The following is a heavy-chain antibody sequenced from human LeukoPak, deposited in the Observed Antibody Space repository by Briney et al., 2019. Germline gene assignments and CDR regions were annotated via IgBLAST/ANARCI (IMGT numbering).Heavy chain of an antibody. Sequence: PGGSLRLSCGASGFTFSSYSMNWVRQAPGKGLEWVSSISSSSSYIYYADSVKGRFTISRDNAKNSLYLQMNSLRAEDTAVYYCARTNIVVVPAAQSYYYYMDVWGKGTTVTVSS. CDR3: ARTNIVVVPAAQSYYYYMDV. V-gene: IGHV3-21*01. D-gene: IGHD2-2*01. CDR2: ISSSSSYI. J-gene: IGHJ6*03. CDR1: GFTFSSYS.